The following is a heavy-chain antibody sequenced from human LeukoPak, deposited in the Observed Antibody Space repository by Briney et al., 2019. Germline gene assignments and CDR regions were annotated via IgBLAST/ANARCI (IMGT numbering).Heavy chain of an antibody. CDR2: ISAYNGNT. Sequence: GASVKVSCKASGYTFTSYGISWVRQAPGQGLEWMGWISAYNGNTNYAQKLQGRVTMTTDTSTSTAYMELRSLRSDDTAVYYCARDLWPYYYDSSGSPRGYWGQGTLVTVSS. V-gene: IGHV1-18*01. CDR1: GYTFTSYG. J-gene: IGHJ4*02. D-gene: IGHD3-22*01. CDR3: ARDLWPYYYDSSGSPRGY.